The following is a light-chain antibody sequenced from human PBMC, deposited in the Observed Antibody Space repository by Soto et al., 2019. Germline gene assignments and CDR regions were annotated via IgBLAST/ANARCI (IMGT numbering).Light chain of an antibody. CDR3: QQRSIWVT. J-gene: IGKJ4*01. Sequence: EVVLTQSPTTLSLSPGDRATLSCRASQSVSSYLAWYQQKPGQAPRLLIYDASKRATGIPARFSGSGSGTDFTLTISSLEPEDFAVYYCQQRSIWVTFGGGTQVEIK. CDR1: QSVSSY. CDR2: DAS. V-gene: IGKV3-11*01.